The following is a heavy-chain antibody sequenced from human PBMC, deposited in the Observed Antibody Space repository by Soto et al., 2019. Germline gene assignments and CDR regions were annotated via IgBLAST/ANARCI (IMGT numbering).Heavy chain of an antibody. Sequence: QVPLVESGGGVVQPGRSLRLSCAASGFTFSSYGMHWVRQAPGKGLEWVAVISYDGSNKYYADSVKGRFTISRDNSKNTLYLQMNSLRAEDTAVYYCAKDNSPYDYVWGSYRYANYYYGMDVWGQGTTVTVSS. CDR3: AKDNSPYDYVWGSYRYANYYYGMDV. D-gene: IGHD3-16*02. V-gene: IGHV3-30*18. CDR2: ISYDGSNK. J-gene: IGHJ6*02. CDR1: GFTFSSYG.